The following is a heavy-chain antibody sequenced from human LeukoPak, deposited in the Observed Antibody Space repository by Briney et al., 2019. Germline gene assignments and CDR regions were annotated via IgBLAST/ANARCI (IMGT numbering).Heavy chain of an antibody. D-gene: IGHD2-2*01. V-gene: IGHV1-18*01. CDR2: ISGNNDNP. CDR3: ARDGTSTDDY. J-gene: IGHJ4*02. Sequence: ASVRVSCTASGYTFSNFGISWVRQAPGQGVGWMGWISGNNDNPNYVQKFQGRLTVTTDSSTSTAYMELRNLRSDDTAVYYCARDGTSTDDYRGQGTLGTVSP. CDR1: GYTFSNFG.